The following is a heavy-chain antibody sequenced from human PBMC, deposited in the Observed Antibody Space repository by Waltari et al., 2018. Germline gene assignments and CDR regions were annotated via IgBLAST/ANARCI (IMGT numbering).Heavy chain of an antibody. CDR1: GGSISSYY. J-gene: IGHJ3*02. CDR3: ARQEEGAFDI. V-gene: IGHV4-59*08. CDR2: IYYSGST. Sequence: QVQLQESGPGLVKPSETLSLTCTVSGGSISSYYWSWIRQPPGKGLEWIWYIYYSGSTNYHPSLQSRVTISVDTSKNQSSLKLSSVTAADTAVYYCARQEEGAFDIWGQGTMVTVSS.